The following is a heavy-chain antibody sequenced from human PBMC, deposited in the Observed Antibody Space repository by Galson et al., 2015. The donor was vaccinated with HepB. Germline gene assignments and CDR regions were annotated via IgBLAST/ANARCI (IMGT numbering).Heavy chain of an antibody. J-gene: IGHJ4*02. V-gene: IGHV3-23*01. D-gene: IGHD6-13*01. CDR2: ISGSGGST. CDR1: GFTFSSYA. CDR3: AKRGEGQQLERGY. Sequence: SLRLSCAASGFTFSSYAMSWVRQAPGKGLEWVSAISGSGGSTYYADSVKGRFTISRDNSKNTLYLQMNSLRAEDTAVYYCAKRGEGQQLERGYWGQGTLVTVSS.